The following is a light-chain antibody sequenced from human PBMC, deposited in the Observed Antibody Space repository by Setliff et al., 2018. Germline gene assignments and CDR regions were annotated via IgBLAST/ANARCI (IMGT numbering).Light chain of an antibody. J-gene: IGLJ1*01. V-gene: IGLV2-14*01. CDR1: NNDVGAYNY. CDR3: SSYTSSGTDV. CDR2: DVS. Sequence: QSALAQPASVSGSPGQSVTISCTGTNNDVGAYNYVSWYQQHPGKAPKLMIYDVSKRPSGVSNRFSGSKSGNTASLTISGLQAEDEADYYCSSYTSSGTDVFGSGTKVTVL.